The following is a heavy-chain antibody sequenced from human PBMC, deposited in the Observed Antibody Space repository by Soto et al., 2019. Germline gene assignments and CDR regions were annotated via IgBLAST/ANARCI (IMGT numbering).Heavy chain of an antibody. D-gene: IGHD3-10*01. J-gene: IGHJ4*02. Sequence: QVQLVQSGADVKKPGSSVKVSCQASGVTFSSETLGWVRQAPGQGLAWVGGIIPLFGTASYAPKFHGRVTITGDESTCTVYMELRSLRSEDTAVYFCATELGENPASPFDAWGQGTLVTVSS. CDR1: GVTFSSET. V-gene: IGHV1-69*01. CDR3: ATELGENPASPFDA. CDR2: IIPLFGTA.